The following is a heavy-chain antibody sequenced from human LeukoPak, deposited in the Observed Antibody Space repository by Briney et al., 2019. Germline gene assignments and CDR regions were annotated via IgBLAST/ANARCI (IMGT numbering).Heavy chain of an antibody. V-gene: IGHV3-74*01. D-gene: IGHD2-15*01. CDR1: GFTFSSYW. Sequence: GGSLRLSCAASGFTFSSYWMYWVRQAPGKGLVWVSRIKSDGSSTSYADSVKGRFTISRDNAKNTLYLQMNSLRVEDTAVYYCARDNGYSHYFDYWGQGTPVTVSS. J-gene: IGHJ4*02. CDR3: ARDNGYSHYFDY. CDR2: IKSDGSST.